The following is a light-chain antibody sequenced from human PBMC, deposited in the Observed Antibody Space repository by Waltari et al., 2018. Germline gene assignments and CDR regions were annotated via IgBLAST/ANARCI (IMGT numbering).Light chain of an antibody. CDR2: GNS. V-gene: IGLV1-40*01. J-gene: IGLJ3*02. Sequence: QPVLTQPPSVSGAPGQTVTISCSGCSSNIGADYNVHWYRQFPGKAPQLLIYGNSNRASGVTDRFSGSKSGTSASLAIIGLQADDESTYFCQSYDRGLARVVFGGGTVLTVL. CDR3: QSYDRGLARVV. CDR1: SSNIGADYN.